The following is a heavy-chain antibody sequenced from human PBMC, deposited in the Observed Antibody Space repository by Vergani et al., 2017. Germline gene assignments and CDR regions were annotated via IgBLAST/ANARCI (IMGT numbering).Heavy chain of an antibody. D-gene: IGHD2-21*01. CDR3: AADPDCVYYYYYYMDV. J-gene: IGHJ6*03. V-gene: IGHV1-58*01. CDR1: GFTFTSSA. CDR2: IVVGSGNT. Sequence: QMQLVQSGPEVKKPGTSVKVSCKASGFTFTSSAVQWVRQARGQRLEWIGWIVVGSGNTNYAQKVQERVTITRDKSTSTAYIELSSLRSEDTAVYYCAADPDCVYYYYYYMDVWGKGTTVTVSS.